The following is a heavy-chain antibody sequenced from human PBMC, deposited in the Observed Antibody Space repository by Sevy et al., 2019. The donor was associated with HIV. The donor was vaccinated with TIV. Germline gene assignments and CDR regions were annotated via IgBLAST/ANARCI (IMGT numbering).Heavy chain of an antibody. V-gene: IGHV4-61*02. CDR1: GASISDAYY. J-gene: IGHJ4*02. Sequence: LSLTCAVSGASISDAYYWSWIRQPAGKGLEWVGRIYSVTGRTDYNSSLESRVTVSVDTSKNQFSLKLSSVTAADTAVYYCVSFPNGYSSGYWGQGTLVTVSS. CDR3: VSFPNGYSSGY. CDR2: IYSVTGRT. D-gene: IGHD3-22*01.